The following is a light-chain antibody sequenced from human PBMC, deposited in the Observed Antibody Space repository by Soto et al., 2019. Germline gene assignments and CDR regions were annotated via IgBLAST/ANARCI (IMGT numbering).Light chain of an antibody. V-gene: IGLV2-8*01. CDR2: EVI. CDR3: SSYAGSNNILI. J-gene: IGLJ2*01. Sequence: QSALTQPPSASGSPGQSVTISCTGTSSDVGAYNFVSWYQQHPGKAPRLMIYEVIKRPSGVPDRFSGSKSGNTASLTVSGLQAEDEADYYCSSYAGSNNILIFGGGTKLTVL. CDR1: SSDVGAYNF.